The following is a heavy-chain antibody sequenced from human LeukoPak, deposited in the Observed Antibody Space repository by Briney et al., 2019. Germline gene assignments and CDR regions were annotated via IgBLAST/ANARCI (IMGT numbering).Heavy chain of an antibody. CDR1: GYTFTGYY. V-gene: IGHV1-2*02. Sequence: ASVKVSCKASGYTFTGYYMHWVRQAPGQGLEWMGWINPNSGGTNYAQKFQGRVTMTRDTSISTAYMELSRLRSDDTAVYYCVLSSPNYYYYYYMDVWGKGTTVTISS. J-gene: IGHJ6*03. D-gene: IGHD2/OR15-2a*01. CDR2: INPNSGGT. CDR3: VLSSPNYYYYYYMDV.